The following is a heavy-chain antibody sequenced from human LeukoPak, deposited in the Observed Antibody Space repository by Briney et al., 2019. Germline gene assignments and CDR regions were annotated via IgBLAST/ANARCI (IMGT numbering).Heavy chain of an antibody. CDR3: AKVTGELLADYYYGMDV. Sequence: GGSLRLSCAASGFTFSSSALSWVRQAPGKGLEWVSAISGSGFSTYYADSVKGRFTISRDNSKNTLYLQMNSLRAEDTAVYYCAKVTGELLADYYYGMDVWGQGTTVTVSS. D-gene: IGHD1-26*01. J-gene: IGHJ6*02. V-gene: IGHV3-23*01. CDR1: GFTFSSSA. CDR2: ISGSGFST.